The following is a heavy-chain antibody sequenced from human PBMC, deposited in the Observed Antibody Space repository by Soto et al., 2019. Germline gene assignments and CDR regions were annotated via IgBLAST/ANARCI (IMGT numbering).Heavy chain of an antibody. CDR2: INAGNGNT. J-gene: IGHJ4*02. V-gene: IGHV1-3*01. CDR3: ARPVGSSSSGGLVYFDY. D-gene: IGHD6-6*01. Sequence: ASVKVSCKASGYTFTSYAMHWVRQAPGQRLEWMGWINAGNGNTKYSQKFQGRVTITRDTSASTAYMELSSLRSEDTAVYYCARPVGSSSSGGLVYFDYWGQGTLVTVSS. CDR1: GYTFTSYA.